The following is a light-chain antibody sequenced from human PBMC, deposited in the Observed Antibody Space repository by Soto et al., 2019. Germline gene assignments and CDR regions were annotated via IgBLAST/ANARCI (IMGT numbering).Light chain of an antibody. CDR1: QSLLGSDGKTY. CDR2: EVS. Sequence: DIVMTQTPLSLSVTPGQQASISCKSSQSLLGSDGKTYLSWYLQKPGHPPQLLIFEVSNHFSGVSDRFSGSGSGTDFTLKISRVEAEDVGVYYCMQSVQFPRTFGGGTKVEIK. V-gene: IGKV2D-29*01. J-gene: IGKJ4*01. CDR3: MQSVQFPRT.